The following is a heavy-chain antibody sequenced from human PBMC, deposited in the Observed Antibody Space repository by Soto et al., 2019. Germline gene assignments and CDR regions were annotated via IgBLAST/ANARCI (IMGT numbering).Heavy chain of an antibody. D-gene: IGHD2-15*01. CDR1: GGSFSGYY. Sequence: PSETLSLTCAVYGGSFSGYYWSWIRQPPGKGLEGIGEINHSGSTNYNPSLKSRVTISVDTSKNQFSLKLSSVTAADTAVYYCARVRAYCSGGSCYYYYYYMDVWGKGTTVTVSS. CDR2: INHSGST. CDR3: ARVRAYCSGGSCYYYYYYMDV. V-gene: IGHV4-34*01. J-gene: IGHJ6*03.